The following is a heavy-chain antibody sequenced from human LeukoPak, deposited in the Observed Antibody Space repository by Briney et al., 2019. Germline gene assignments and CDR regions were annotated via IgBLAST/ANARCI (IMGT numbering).Heavy chain of an antibody. CDR3: ARTPVVTYYYYYGMDV. CDR1: GGSISSSSYY. V-gene: IGHV4-39*01. CDR2: IYYSGST. J-gene: IGHJ6*02. Sequence: PSETLSLTCTVSGGSISSSSYYWGWIRQPPGKGLEWIGSIYYSGSTYYNPSLKSRVTISVDTSKNQFSLKLSSVTAADTAVYYCARTPVVTYYYYYGMDVWGQGTTVTVSS. D-gene: IGHD4-23*01.